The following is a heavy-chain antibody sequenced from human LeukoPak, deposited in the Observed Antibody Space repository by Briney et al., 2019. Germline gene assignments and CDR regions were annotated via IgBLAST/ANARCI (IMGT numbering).Heavy chain of an antibody. CDR1: GYTFTSYY. J-gene: IGHJ6*03. CDR3: ARGDSSSWAAYYYYMDV. Sequence: ASVKVSCKASGYTFTSYYMHWVRQAPGQGLEWMGIINPSGGSTSYAQKFQGRVTMTRDMSTSTVYMELSSLRSEDTAVYYCARGDSSSWAAYYYYMDVWGKGTTVTISS. D-gene: IGHD6-13*01. V-gene: IGHV1-46*01. CDR2: INPSGGST.